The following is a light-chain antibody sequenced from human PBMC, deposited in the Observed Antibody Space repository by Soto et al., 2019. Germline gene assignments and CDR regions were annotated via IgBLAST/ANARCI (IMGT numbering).Light chain of an antibody. Sequence: EIVLTQSPATLSLSPGERATLSCRASQSVGSYLAWHQQKPGQAPRLLLYDASNRATGIPARFSGSGSGTDFTLTISSLGPEDFAVYYCQQRSNWPPTFGQGTRLE. CDR3: QQRSNWPPT. J-gene: IGKJ5*01. CDR2: DAS. CDR1: QSVGSY. V-gene: IGKV3-11*01.